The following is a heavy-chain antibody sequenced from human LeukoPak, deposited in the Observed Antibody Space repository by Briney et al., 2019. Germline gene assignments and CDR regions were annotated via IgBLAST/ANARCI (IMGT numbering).Heavy chain of an antibody. CDR3: ARTKIAAAARGAFDI. V-gene: IGHV3-64*01. Sequence: GGSLRLSCAASGFTFSSYAMHWVRQAPGKGLEYVSAISSNGGRTYYANSVKGRFTISRDNSKNTLYLQMGSLRAEDMAVYYCARTKIAAAARGAFDIWGQGTMVTVSS. D-gene: IGHD6-13*01. CDR1: GFTFSSYA. CDR2: ISSNGGRT. J-gene: IGHJ3*02.